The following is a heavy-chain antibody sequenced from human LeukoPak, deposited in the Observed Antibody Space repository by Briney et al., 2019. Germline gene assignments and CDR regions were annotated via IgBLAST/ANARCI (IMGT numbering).Heavy chain of an antibody. D-gene: IGHD6-19*01. V-gene: IGHV3-30*02. CDR1: GFTFSSYG. Sequence: GGSLRLSCAASGFTFSSYGMHWVRQAPGKGLEWVAFIRYDGSNKYYADSVKGRFTISRDNSKNTLYLQMNSLRAEDTAVYYCAIHIAVAGAEYFQHWGQGTLVTVSS. CDR2: IRYDGSNK. J-gene: IGHJ1*01. CDR3: AIHIAVAGAEYFQH.